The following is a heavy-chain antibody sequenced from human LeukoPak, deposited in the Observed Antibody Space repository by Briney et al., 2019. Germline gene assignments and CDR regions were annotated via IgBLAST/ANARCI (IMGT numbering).Heavy chain of an antibody. J-gene: IGHJ4*02. D-gene: IGHD5-18*01. CDR1: GGSISSYY. V-gene: IGHV4-59*08. Sequence: PSETLSLTCTVSGGSISSYYWSWIRQPPGEGLEWIGYIYYSGSTNYNPSLKSRVTISVDTSKNQFSLKLSSVTAADTAVYYCARTRGYSYGPFDYWGQGTLVTVSS. CDR3: ARTRGYSYGPFDY. CDR2: IYYSGST.